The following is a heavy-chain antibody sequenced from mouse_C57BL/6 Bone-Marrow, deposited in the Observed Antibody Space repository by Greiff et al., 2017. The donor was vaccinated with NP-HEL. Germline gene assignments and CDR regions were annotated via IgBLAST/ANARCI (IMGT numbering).Heavy chain of an antibody. J-gene: IGHJ3*01. Sequence: VQLQQSGPGLVQPSQSLSITCTVSGFSLTSYGVHWVRQSPGKGLEWLGVIWRGGSTDYNAAFMSRLSITKDNSKSQVFFKMNSLQADDTAIYYCAKNWGLRQAWFAYWGQGTLVTVSA. V-gene: IGHV2-5*01. CDR2: IWRGGST. CDR3: AKNWGLRQAWFAY. D-gene: IGHD2-4*01. CDR1: GFSLTSYG.